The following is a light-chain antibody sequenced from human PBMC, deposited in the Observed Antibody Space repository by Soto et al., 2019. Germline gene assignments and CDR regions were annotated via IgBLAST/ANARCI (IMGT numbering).Light chain of an antibody. CDR1: SSNIGSNY. CDR3: TAWDDSLSGPV. CDR2: MSN. V-gene: IGLV1-47*01. J-gene: IGLJ2*01. Sequence: QSVLTQPPSVSGTPGQRVTISCSGSSSNIGSNYVYWYKQLPGTAPQLLIYMSNRRPAGVPDRFSGSRSGTSASLAISGLRSEDEADYYCTAWDDSLSGPVFGGGTKLTVL.